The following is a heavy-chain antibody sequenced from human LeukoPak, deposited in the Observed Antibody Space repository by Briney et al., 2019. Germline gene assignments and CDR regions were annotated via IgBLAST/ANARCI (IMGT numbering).Heavy chain of an antibody. CDR2: IYTSGST. J-gene: IGHJ6*02. D-gene: IGHD5-18*01. V-gene: IGHV4-61*02. CDR1: GGSISSGSYY. Sequence: TLSLTCTVSGGSISSGSYYWSWIRQPAGKGLEWIGRIYTSGSTNYNPSLKSRVTISVDTSKNQFSLKLSSVTAADTAVYYCAGDGPRRIRYGMDVWGQGTTVTVSS. CDR3: AGDGPRRIRYGMDV.